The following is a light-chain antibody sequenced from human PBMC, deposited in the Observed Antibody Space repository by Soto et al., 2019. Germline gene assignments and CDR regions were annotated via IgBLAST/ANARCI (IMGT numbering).Light chain of an antibody. CDR2: GAS. Sequence: EIVLTQSPGTLSLSPGERGTLSCRASQSVSKNYVAWYQQKPGQAPRLLINGASSRATGIPDRFSGSGSGTDFTLTISRLEPEDFAVYYCQQYGSSPPTIGVGTKVAIK. CDR1: QSVSKNY. V-gene: IGKV3-20*01. CDR3: QQYGSSPPT. J-gene: IGKJ4*01.